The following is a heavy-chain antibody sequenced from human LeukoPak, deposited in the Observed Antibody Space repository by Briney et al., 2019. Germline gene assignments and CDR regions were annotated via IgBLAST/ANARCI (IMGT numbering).Heavy chain of an antibody. CDR2: FDPEDGET. V-gene: IGHV1-24*01. D-gene: IGHD3-3*01. J-gene: IGHJ4*02. Sequence: ASVKVSCKVSGYTLTELSMHWVRQAPGKGLEWMGGFDPEDGETIYAQKFQGRVTMTEDTSTDTAYMELSSLRSEDTAVYYCATGAIFWSGYSMGFDYWGQGTLVTVSS. CDR3: ATGAIFWSGYSMGFDY. CDR1: GYTLTELS.